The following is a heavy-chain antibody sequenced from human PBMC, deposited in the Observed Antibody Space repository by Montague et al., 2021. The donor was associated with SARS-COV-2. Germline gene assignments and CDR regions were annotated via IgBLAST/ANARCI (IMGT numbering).Heavy chain of an antibody. CDR1: GDSISGYSCT. V-gene: IGHV4-39*02. CDR2: NRDSSIT. J-gene: IGHJ4*02. CDR3: VRDGYTHVDY. D-gene: IGHD5-24*01. Sequence: SETLSLTCTVSGDSISGYSCTWVWLRHAPGKERVGIVNNRDSSITNNYPYLKIRVTMSVDTSKNQFSLKLSSVTAADTAVYDCVRDGYTHVDYWGQGTLVTVSS.